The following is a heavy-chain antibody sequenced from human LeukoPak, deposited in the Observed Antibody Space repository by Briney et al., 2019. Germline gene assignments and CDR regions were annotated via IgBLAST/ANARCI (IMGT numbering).Heavy chain of an antibody. Sequence: ASVKVSCKASGYTFTGYYMHWVRQAPGQGLEWMGWINPNSGGTNYAQKFQGRVTMTRDTSISTAYMELSRLRSDDTAVYYCARVARLYYYDSSGYGAFDIWGQGTMVTVSS. CDR3: ARVARLYYYDSSGYGAFDI. J-gene: IGHJ3*02. V-gene: IGHV1-2*02. CDR2: INPNSGGT. CDR1: GYTFTGYY. D-gene: IGHD3-22*01.